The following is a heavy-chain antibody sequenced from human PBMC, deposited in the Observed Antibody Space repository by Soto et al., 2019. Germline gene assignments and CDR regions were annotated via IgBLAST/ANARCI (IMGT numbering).Heavy chain of an antibody. Sequence: QVQLVQSGSESMQPGASVKVSCKGSGDNFNSHSINWLRQAPGQGLEWMGWINPHTGNPTYEQGFTGLFVFSVDTSVSTVYLQIFRLKADDSAVYDCARDRASGSFDYWGQGTLVTVSS. CDR1: GDNFNSHS. J-gene: IGHJ4*02. V-gene: IGHV7-4-1*01. CDR3: ARDRASGSFDY. CDR2: INPHTGNP. D-gene: IGHD1-26*01.